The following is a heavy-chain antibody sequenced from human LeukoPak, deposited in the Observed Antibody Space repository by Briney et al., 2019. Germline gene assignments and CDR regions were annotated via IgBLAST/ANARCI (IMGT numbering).Heavy chain of an antibody. Sequence: GKSLRLSCAASGFTFSGYPIHWVRQAPGKGLEWVAVISYDGSNKYYADSVKGRFTISRDNSKNTLYLQMNSLRAEDTAVYYCARDRMDYYDSSGYFDYWGQGTLVTVSS. CDR1: GFTFSGYP. CDR2: ISYDGSNK. D-gene: IGHD3-22*01. V-gene: IGHV3-30-3*01. CDR3: ARDRMDYYDSSGYFDY. J-gene: IGHJ4*02.